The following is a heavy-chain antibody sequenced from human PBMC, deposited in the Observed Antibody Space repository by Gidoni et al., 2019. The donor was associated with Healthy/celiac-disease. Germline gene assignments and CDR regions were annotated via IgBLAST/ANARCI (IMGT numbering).Heavy chain of an antibody. J-gene: IGHJ4*02. D-gene: IGHD3-16*01. V-gene: IGHV3-30-3*01. CDR1: GFTFSSHA. Sequence: QVQLVESGGGVVQPGRSLRLSCAASGFTFSSHAMHWVRQAPGKGLEWVAVISDDGSNKYYADSVKGRFTISRDNSKNTLYLQMNSLRAEDTAVYYCARGRNGPLGEKNYLDYWGQGTLVTVSS. CDR3: ARGRNGPLGEKNYLDY. CDR2: ISDDGSNK.